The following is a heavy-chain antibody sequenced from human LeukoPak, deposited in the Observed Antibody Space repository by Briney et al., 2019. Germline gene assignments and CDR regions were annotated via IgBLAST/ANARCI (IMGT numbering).Heavy chain of an antibody. CDR1: GFSFSNYA. CDR3: AKAKQWLVPHPLYYFDY. J-gene: IGHJ4*02. Sequence: TGGSLRLSCAASGFSFSNYAMSWVRQAPGKGLEWVSASSGSGANTYYTDSVKGRFTISKDNSRDSLSLQMNSLRAEDTAVYYCAKAKQWLVPHPLYYFDYWGQGTLVTVSS. CDR2: SSGSGANT. V-gene: IGHV3-23*01. D-gene: IGHD6-19*01.